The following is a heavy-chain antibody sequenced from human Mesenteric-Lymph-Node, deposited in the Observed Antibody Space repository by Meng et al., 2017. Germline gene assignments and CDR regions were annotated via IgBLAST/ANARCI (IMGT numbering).Heavy chain of an antibody. V-gene: IGHV1-69*04. Sequence: SVKVSCKASGGTFSSYTISWVRQAPGQGLEWMGRIIPILGIANYAQKFQGRVTITADKSTSTAYMELISLRSEDTAVYYCARERGGWSISYYGMDVWGQGTTVTVSS. D-gene: IGHD2-15*01. J-gene: IGHJ6*02. CDR1: GGTFSSYT. CDR2: IIPILGIA. CDR3: ARERGGWSISYYGMDV.